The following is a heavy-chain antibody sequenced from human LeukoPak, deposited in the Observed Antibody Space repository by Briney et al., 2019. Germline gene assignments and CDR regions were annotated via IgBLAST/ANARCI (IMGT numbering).Heavy chain of an antibody. V-gene: IGHV1-46*01. CDR2: INPSGGNT. CDR3: ARDSSSADDAFDI. Sequence: ASVKVSCKASGYTFTSCYMHWVRQAPGQGLEWMGIINPSGGNTNYAQKLQGRVTMTTDTSTSTAYMELRSLRSDDTAVYYCARDSSSADDAFDIWGQGTMVTVSS. J-gene: IGHJ3*02. CDR1: GYTFTSCY. D-gene: IGHD6-13*01.